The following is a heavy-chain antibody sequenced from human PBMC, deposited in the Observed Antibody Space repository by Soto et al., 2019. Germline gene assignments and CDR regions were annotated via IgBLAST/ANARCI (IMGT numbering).Heavy chain of an antibody. V-gene: IGHV1-8*01. Sequence: ASVKVSCKASGYTFTSYDINWVRQATGQGLEWMGWMNPNSGNTGYAQKFQGRVTITRNTSTSTAYMELSSLRSEDTAVYYCARSWIVVVPAAIDYWGQGTLVTVSS. J-gene: IGHJ4*02. CDR3: ARSWIVVVPAAIDY. CDR2: MNPNSGNT. CDR1: GYTFTSYD. D-gene: IGHD2-2*01.